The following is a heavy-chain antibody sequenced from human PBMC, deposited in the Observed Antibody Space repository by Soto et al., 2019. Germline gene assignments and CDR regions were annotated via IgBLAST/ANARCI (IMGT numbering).Heavy chain of an antibody. Sequence: QVQLQESGPGLVKPSGTLSLTCAVSGGSISSGTWWSWVRQSPGRRLEWIGEIYHSGSPNYNPSLKSRVTMSVDKSENLFSLSLSSVTAADSALYYCARSIPAAPNWFDPWGQGTLVTVSS. D-gene: IGHD2-2*01. CDR2: IYHSGSP. J-gene: IGHJ5*02. CDR1: GGSISSGTW. CDR3: ARSIPAAPNWFDP. V-gene: IGHV4-4*02.